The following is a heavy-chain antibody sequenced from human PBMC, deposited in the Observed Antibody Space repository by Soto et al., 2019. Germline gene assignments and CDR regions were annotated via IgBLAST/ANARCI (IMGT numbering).Heavy chain of an antibody. D-gene: IGHD6-13*01. CDR2: IKSKRDGGTI. CDR3: TRGAPSGTFYDY. V-gene: IGHV3-15*01. CDR1: GFTFSNAW. Sequence: EVHLVESGGGLVKPGGSLRLSCAASGFTFSNAWMTWVRQAPGKGLEWIGRIKSKRDGGTIDDAAPVKGRFTISRDASTNTLYLQMNSLKTEDTAIYYCTRGAPSGTFYDYWGQGTMVTVSS. J-gene: IGHJ4*02.